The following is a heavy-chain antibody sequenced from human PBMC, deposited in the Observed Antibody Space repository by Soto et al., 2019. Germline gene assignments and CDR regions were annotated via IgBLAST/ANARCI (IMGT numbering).Heavy chain of an antibody. CDR3: AKRGEPAMGPCALDY. CDR1: GYTFTGYY. V-gene: IGHV1-2*02. CDR2: INPNSGGT. Sequence: QVQLVQSGAEVKKPRASVKVSCKASGYTFTGYYMHWVRQAPGQGLAWMVWINPNSGGTNYAQKVQGRVTMTRDTSIITAYMELSRLRSDDTGVYSCAKRGEPAMGPCALDYWGQGTLVTVSS. J-gene: IGHJ4*02. D-gene: IGHD5-18*01.